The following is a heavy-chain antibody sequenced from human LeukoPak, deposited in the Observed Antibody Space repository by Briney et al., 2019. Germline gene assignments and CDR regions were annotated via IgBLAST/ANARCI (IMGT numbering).Heavy chain of an antibody. D-gene: IGHD1-26*01. Sequence: AGGSLRLSCAASGFTFSTYAMSWVRQAPGKGLEWVSAINSGGSTYYADSLKGRFTISRDNSKNTLYLQMNSLRADDTAVYYCAKVSAWAMVGATYFDYWGQGTLVTVSS. V-gene: IGHV3-23*01. CDR3: AKVSAWAMVGATYFDY. J-gene: IGHJ4*02. CDR1: GFTFSTYA. CDR2: INSGGST.